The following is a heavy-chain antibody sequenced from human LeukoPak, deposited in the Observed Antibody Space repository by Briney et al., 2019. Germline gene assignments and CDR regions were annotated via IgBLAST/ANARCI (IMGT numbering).Heavy chain of an antibody. Sequence: PSETPFLTCTVSGGSISSYYWSWIRQPPGKGLEWIGYIYYSGSTNYNPSLKSRVTISVDTSKNQFSLKLSSVTAADTAVYYCARHLGGAGANDYWGQGTLVTVSS. V-gene: IGHV4-59*01. CDR1: GGSISSYY. CDR2: IYYSGST. J-gene: IGHJ4*02. D-gene: IGHD3-16*01. CDR3: ARHLGGAGANDY.